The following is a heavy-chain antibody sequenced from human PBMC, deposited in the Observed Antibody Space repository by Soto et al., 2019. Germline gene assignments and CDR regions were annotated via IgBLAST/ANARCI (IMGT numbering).Heavy chain of an antibody. CDR3: ARAVVVTASPLGYFQH. CDR1: GGTFSSYA. D-gene: IGHD2-21*02. J-gene: IGHJ1*01. V-gene: IGHV1-69*13. Sequence: SVKVSCKASGGTFSSYAISWVRQAPGQGLEWMGGIIPIFGTANYAQKFQGRVTITADESTSTAYMELSSLRSEDTAVYYCARAVVVTASPLGYFQHWGQGTLVTVSS. CDR2: IIPIFGTA.